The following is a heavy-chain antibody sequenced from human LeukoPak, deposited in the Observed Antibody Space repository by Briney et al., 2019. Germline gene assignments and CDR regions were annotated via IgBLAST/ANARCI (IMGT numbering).Heavy chain of an antibody. CDR1: GFTVSSNY. CDR3: ARFGSSWDLDY. Sequence: PGGSLRLSCAASGFTVSSNYMSWVRRAPGKGLEWVSVIYSGGSTYYADSVKGRFTISRDNSKNTLYLQMNSLRAEDTAVYYCARFGSSWDLDYWGQGTLVTVSS. J-gene: IGHJ4*02. V-gene: IGHV3-66*02. D-gene: IGHD6-13*01. CDR2: IYSGGST.